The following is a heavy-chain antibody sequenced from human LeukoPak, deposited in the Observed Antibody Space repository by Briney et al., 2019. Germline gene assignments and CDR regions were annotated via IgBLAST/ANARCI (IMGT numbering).Heavy chain of an antibody. Sequence: PGGSLRLSCAASGFTFSSYSMNWVRQAPGKGLEWVSSISSSSSYIYYADSVKGRFTISRDNAKNSLYLQMNSLRAEDTAVYYCAREYCSGGSCYGDYWGQKPWSPSPQ. CDR2: ISSSSSYI. J-gene: IGHJ4*01. V-gene: IGHV3-21*01. CDR3: AREYCSGGSCYGDY. D-gene: IGHD2-15*01. CDR1: GFTFSSYS.